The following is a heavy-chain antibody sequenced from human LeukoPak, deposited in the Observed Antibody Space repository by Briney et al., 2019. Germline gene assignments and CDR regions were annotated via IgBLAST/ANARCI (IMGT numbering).Heavy chain of an antibody. D-gene: IGHD6-19*01. Sequence: GGSLRLSCAASGFTFSSYWMSWVRQAPGKGLEWVANIKQDGSEKYYVDSVKGRFTISRDNAKNSLYLQMNSLRAEDTAVYYCARARPYSSGWYEPPPIPGGYWGQGTLVTVSS. CDR1: GFTFSSYW. CDR3: ARARPYSSGWYEPPPIPGGY. CDR2: IKQDGSEK. J-gene: IGHJ4*02. V-gene: IGHV3-7*01.